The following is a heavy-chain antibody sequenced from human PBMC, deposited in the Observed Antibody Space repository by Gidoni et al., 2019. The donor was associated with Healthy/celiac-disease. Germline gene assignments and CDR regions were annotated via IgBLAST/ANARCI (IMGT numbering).Heavy chain of an antibody. Sequence: QLQESGSGLVKPSQTLSLTCAVSGGSISSGGYSWSWIRQPPGKGLEWTGYIYHSGSTYYNPSLKSRVTISVDRSKNQFSLKLSSVTAADTAVYYCARVTAQSENWGQGTLVTVSS. J-gene: IGHJ4*02. CDR2: IYHSGST. CDR3: ARVTAQSEN. CDR1: GGSISSGGYS. V-gene: IGHV4-30-2*01.